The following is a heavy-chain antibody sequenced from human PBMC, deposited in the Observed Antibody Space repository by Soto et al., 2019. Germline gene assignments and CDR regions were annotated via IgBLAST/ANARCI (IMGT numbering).Heavy chain of an antibody. V-gene: IGHV3-23*01. CDR2: VSGSGTAA. CDR1: GFTFSTYG. Sequence: GGSLRLSCAASGFTFSTYGMSWVRQAPGKGLEWVSGVSGSGTAAYYADSVRGRFTISRDNSKNTMYLQMNSLRVEDTALYYCARRYYGGNSQAFDIWGQGTMVTVSS. J-gene: IGHJ3*02. CDR3: ARRYYGGNSQAFDI. D-gene: IGHD4-17*01.